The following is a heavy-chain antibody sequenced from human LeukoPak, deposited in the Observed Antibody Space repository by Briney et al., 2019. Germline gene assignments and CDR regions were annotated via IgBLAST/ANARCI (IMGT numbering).Heavy chain of an antibody. D-gene: IGHD2-15*01. V-gene: IGHV1-18*01. CDR1: GYTFANYG. Sequence: GASVKVSCKASGYTFANYGISWVRQAPGQGLEWMGWISAYNGYTNYAQKLQGRVTMTTDTSTSTAYMELRSLRSDDTAVYYCARNVSSFGHDAFDIWRQGTMVTVSS. J-gene: IGHJ3*02. CDR2: ISAYNGYT. CDR3: ARNVSSFGHDAFDI.